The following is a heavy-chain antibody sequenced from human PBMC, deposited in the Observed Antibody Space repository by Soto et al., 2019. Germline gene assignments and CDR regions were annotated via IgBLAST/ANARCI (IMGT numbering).Heavy chain of an antibody. Sequence: SETLSLTCTVSGGSISSGGYYWSWIRQHPGKGLEWIGYIYYSGSTYYNPSLKSRVTISVDTSKNQFSLKLSSVTAADTAVYYCARYCSSTSCYVGNDAFDIWGQGTMVTVSS. J-gene: IGHJ3*02. V-gene: IGHV4-31*03. CDR2: IYYSGST. CDR3: ARYCSSTSCYVGNDAFDI. D-gene: IGHD2-2*01. CDR1: GGSISSGGYY.